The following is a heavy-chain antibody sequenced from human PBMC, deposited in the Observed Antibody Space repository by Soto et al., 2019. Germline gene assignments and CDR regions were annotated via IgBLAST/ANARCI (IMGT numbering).Heavy chain of an antibody. CDR2: INAGNGNT. V-gene: IGHV1-3*01. CDR1: GYTFASYA. D-gene: IGHD5-18*01. J-gene: IGHJ4*02. Sequence: ASVKVSCKASGYTFASYAMHWVRQAPGQRLEWMGWINAGNGNTKYSQRFQGRVTITRDTSASTAYMELSSLRSEDTAVYYCARGLNGYLHYFDYWGQGTPVTVSS. CDR3: ARGLNGYLHYFDY.